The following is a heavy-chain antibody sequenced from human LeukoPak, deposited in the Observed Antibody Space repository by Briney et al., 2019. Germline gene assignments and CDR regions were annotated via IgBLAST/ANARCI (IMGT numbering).Heavy chain of an antibody. CDR1: GFTFSTYW. D-gene: IGHD2-15*01. V-gene: IGHV3-74*01. CDR3: ATSARTYIGSSLDY. J-gene: IGHJ4*02. Sequence: GGSLRLSCAAPGFTFSTYWMHWVRQDPGKGLVCVSRISSDASITSYANPVKGRFTISRDNAKNTLYLQMNSLRAEDTALYYCATSARTYIGSSLDYWGQGTLVTVSS. CDR2: ISSDASIT.